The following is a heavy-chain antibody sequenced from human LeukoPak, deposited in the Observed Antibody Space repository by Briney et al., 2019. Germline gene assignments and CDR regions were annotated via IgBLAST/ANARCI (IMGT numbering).Heavy chain of an antibody. V-gene: IGHV3-23*01. D-gene: IGHD3-22*01. Sequence: GGTLRLSCAASGFIFSSHGMNWVRQAPGKGLEWVSGISPSGDITYYADSVKGRFTISRDNSKNTVYLQMDSLRFEDAAVYYCAQVRNYYDSSGSVWAYWGQGTLVTVSS. CDR3: AQVRNYYDSSGSVWAY. CDR2: ISPSGDIT. J-gene: IGHJ4*02. CDR1: GFIFSSHG.